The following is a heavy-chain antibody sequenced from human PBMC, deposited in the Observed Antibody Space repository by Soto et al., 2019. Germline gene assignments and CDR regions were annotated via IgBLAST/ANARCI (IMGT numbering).Heavy chain of an antibody. Sequence: PGGSLRLSWAAAGCTSIDYYRSWIRQAPGKGLEWVSYIGNSGFTIYYADSVKGRFIISRDNAKKSVYLQMNSLRAEDTAVYYCARHIPKGLKEDIDLMVYPMYYSYGMDVWGQGTTVTVSS. V-gene: IGHV3-11*01. CDR3: ARHIPKGLKEDIDLMVYPMYYSYGMDV. CDR1: GCTSIDYY. J-gene: IGHJ6*02. CDR2: IGNSGFTI. D-gene: IGHD2-8*01.